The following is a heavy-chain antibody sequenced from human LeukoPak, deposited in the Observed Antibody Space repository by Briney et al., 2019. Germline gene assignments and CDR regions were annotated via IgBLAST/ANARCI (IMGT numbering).Heavy chain of an antibody. CDR1: GYSFTNYW. CDR2: IYPADSDT. J-gene: IGHJ4*02. Sequence: GESLKISCKGPGYSFTNYWIGWVRQMPGKGLEWMGIIYPADSDTRYSPSFQGQVTISVDKSISTAYLQWSSLKASDTAMYFCARHDNWNDDHYWGQGTLVTVSS. CDR3: ARHDNWNDDHY. D-gene: IGHD1-20*01. V-gene: IGHV5-51*01.